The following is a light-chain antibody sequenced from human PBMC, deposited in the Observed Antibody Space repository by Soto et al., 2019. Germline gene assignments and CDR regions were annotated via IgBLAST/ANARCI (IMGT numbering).Light chain of an antibody. J-gene: IGKJ4*01. Sequence: DPQLTQSPSLLSASVGDTVTITCRASEGISSYLAWYQQKPGKGPKLLVYLAATLQSGVPSRFSGSGSGKEFTLTISSLQPEDFATYYCQQLNSYPLTFGGGTKVEVK. CDR2: LAA. V-gene: IGKV1-9*01. CDR1: EGISSY. CDR3: QQLNSYPLT.